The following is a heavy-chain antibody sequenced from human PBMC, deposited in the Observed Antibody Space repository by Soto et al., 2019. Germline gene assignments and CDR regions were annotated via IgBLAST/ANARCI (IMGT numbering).Heavy chain of an antibody. V-gene: IGHV4-34*01. CDR1: GGSFSADH. CDR2: SDYRGNT. J-gene: IGHJ4*02. CDR3: ARSMNAHKNDHCGFDY. Sequence: KPSETLSLTCAVYGGSFSADHWSWIRQAPGEGLEWIGESDYRGNTNYLPSLRSRGSMSVDTSKNQFSLRLNGVTAADTAVYFCARSMNAHKNDHCGFDYWGQGTRVTVSS. D-gene: IGHD2-2*01.